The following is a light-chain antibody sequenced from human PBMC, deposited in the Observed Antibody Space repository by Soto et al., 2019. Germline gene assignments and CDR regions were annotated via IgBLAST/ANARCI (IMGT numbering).Light chain of an antibody. J-gene: IGLJ1*01. Sequence: QSVLTQPPSASGTPGQRVTISCSGSSSNIGGNTVNWYRQLPGTAPKLLIYSNNQRPSGVPDRFSGSKSGTSASLAISGLQSEDEADYYCAAWDDSLNGPLFGTGTKLTVL. CDR3: AAWDDSLNGPL. V-gene: IGLV1-44*01. CDR1: SSNIGGNT. CDR2: SNN.